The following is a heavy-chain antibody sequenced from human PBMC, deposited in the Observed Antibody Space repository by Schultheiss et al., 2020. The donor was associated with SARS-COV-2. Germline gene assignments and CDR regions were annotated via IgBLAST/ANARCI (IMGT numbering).Heavy chain of an antibody. Sequence: ASVKVSCKASGYTFTSYYMHWVRQAPGQGLEWMGIINPSGGSTSYAQKFQGRVTMTRDTSTSTVYMELSSPRSEDTAVYYCARTKRYCSGGSCSMLAYYYCMDVWGQGTTVTVSS. D-gene: IGHD2-15*01. J-gene: IGHJ6*02. V-gene: IGHV1-46*01. CDR2: INPSGGST. CDR3: ARTKRYCSGGSCSMLAYYYCMDV. CDR1: GYTFTSYY.